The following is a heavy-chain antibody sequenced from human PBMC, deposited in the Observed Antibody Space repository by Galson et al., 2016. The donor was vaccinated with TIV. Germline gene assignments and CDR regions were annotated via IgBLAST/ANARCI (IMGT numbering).Heavy chain of an antibody. Sequence: SVKVSCKASGYTFTNYAMHWVRQAPGQGLEWMGRIIPMLGITRYAQKFQGRVTIIADDSTSTAYMELSSLKSEDTAVYYCAKDHCSGTSCPQPHYWGQGTLVTVSS. CDR1: GYTFTNYA. V-gene: IGHV1-69*04. CDR3: AKDHCSGTSCPQPHY. CDR2: IIPMLGIT. D-gene: IGHD2-2*01. J-gene: IGHJ4*02.